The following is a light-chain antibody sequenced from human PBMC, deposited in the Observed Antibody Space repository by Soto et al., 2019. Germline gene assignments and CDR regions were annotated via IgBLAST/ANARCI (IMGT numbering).Light chain of an antibody. J-gene: IGKJ1*01. Sequence: AIRMTQSPSSFSASTGDRVTITCRASQGISSYLAWYQQKPGKAPKLLIYAASTLQSGVPSRFSGSGSGTDFTLTISCLQSEDVATYYCQQDYSYPRTFGQGTKVEIK. CDR3: QQDYSYPRT. CDR2: AAS. V-gene: IGKV1-8*01. CDR1: QGISSY.